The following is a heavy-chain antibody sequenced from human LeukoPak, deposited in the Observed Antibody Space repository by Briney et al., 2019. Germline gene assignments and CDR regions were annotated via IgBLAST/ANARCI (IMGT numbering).Heavy chain of an antibody. CDR2: IYTSGST. V-gene: IGHV4-4*07. CDR1: GGSTSSYY. CDR3: AREITVAGTNYYYYYYYMDV. D-gene: IGHD6-19*01. Sequence: SETLSLTCTVSGGSTSSYYWSWIRQPAGKGLEWIGRIYTSGSTNYNPSLKSRVTMSVDTSKNQFSLKLSSVTAADTAVYYCAREITVAGTNYYYYYYYMDVWGKGTTVTISS. J-gene: IGHJ6*03.